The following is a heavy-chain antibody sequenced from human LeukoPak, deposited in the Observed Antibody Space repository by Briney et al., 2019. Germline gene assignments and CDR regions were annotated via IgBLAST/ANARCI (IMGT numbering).Heavy chain of an antibody. CDR2: ISAYNGNT. Sequence: ASVKVSCKASGYSFTSYGISWVRQAPGQGLEWMGWISAYNGNTSYAQKLQGRVTMTTDTSTSTAYMELRSLRSDDTAVYYCARARPRENWFDPWGQGTLVTVSS. V-gene: IGHV1-18*01. CDR1: GYSFTSYG. J-gene: IGHJ5*02. CDR3: ARARPRENWFDP. D-gene: IGHD1-26*01.